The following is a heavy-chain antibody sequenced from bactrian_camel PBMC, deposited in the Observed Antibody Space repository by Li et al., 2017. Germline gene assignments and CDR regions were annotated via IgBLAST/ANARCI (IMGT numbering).Heavy chain of an antibody. D-gene: IGHD1*01. CDR2: INSIGVIT. CDR1: GFAFDTHQ. Sequence: HVQLVESGGGLVQPGGSLRLTCVASGFAFDTHQMYWVRQAPGKGLEWVCHINSIGVITHYAPSVKGRFTVSGDNAKNTMFLEMMSVTPEDTAKYYCVTDIYAREYVSWNYWGMGTQVTVSS. CDR3: VTDIYAREYVSWNY. V-gene: IGHV3S1*01. J-gene: IGHJ4*01.